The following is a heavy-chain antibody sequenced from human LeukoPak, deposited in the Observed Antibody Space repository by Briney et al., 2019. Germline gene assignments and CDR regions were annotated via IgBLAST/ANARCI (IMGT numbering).Heavy chain of an antibody. J-gene: IGHJ4*02. CDR1: GFTFSSYS. Sequence: GGSLRLSCAASGFTFSSYSMNWVRQAPGKGLEWGSSISSSSSYIYYADSVKGRFTISRDNAKTSLYLQMNSLRAEDTAVYYCARDGNYDFWSGYYYFDYWGQGTLVTVSS. CDR3: ARDGNYDFWSGYYYFDY. D-gene: IGHD3-3*01. CDR2: ISSSSSYI. V-gene: IGHV3-21*01.